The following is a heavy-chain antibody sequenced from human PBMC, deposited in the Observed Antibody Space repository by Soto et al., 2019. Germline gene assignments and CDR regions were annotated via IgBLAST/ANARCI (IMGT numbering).Heavy chain of an antibody. D-gene: IGHD3-3*01. V-gene: IGHV1-69*06. CDR2: IVPMFGTS. CDR3: NRGAEYDFWSGYL. Sequence: QERLVQSGAEVRKPGSSVKVSCTVTGGTSTRYAINWVRQAPGQGLEWMGGIVPMFGTSKYAQKFQGRVTITADTSTNIAYMELRSLRSEDTAVYYCNRGAEYDFWSGYLWGQGTLVSVS. J-gene: IGHJ4*02. CDR1: GGTSTRYA.